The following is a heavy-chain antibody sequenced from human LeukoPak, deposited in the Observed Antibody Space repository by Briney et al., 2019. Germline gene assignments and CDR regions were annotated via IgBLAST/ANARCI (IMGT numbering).Heavy chain of an antibody. V-gene: IGHV3-23*01. D-gene: IGHD3-9*01. CDR3: AKGSDILTGYLYYYYYGMDV. Sequence: EPGGSLRLPCAASGFTFSSYAMSWVRQAPGKGLEWVSAISGSGGSTYYADSVKGRFTISRDNSKNTLYLQMNSLRAEDTAVYYCAKGSDILTGYLYYYYYGMDVWGQGTTVTVSS. CDR2: ISGSGGST. J-gene: IGHJ6*02. CDR1: GFTFSSYA.